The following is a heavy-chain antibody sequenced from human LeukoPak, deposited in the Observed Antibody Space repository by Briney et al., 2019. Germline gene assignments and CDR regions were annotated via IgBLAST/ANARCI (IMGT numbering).Heavy chain of an antibody. CDR3: AREFGTGGSYKKSFDY. Sequence: ASVKVSCKASGYTFTDYYMHWVRQAPGQGLEWMGWINPNSGGTNYAQKFQGWVTMTRDTSISTAYMELSRLRSDDTAVYYCAREFGTGGSYKKSFDYWGQGTLVTVSS. CDR1: GYTFTDYY. V-gene: IGHV1-2*04. J-gene: IGHJ4*02. D-gene: IGHD2-8*02. CDR2: INPNSGGT.